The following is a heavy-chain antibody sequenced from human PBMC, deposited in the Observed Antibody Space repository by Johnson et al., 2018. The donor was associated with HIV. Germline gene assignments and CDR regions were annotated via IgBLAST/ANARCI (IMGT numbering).Heavy chain of an antibody. V-gene: IGHV3-7*02. Sequence: VQLVESGGGLVKPGGSTRLSCAASGFTFSDYYMSWIRQAPGKGLEWVANIKQDGSEKHYVDSVKGRFTISRDNAKNTLYLQMNSLRAEDTAVYYCARGRIAARPIWGQGTMVTVSS. J-gene: IGHJ3*02. CDR3: ARGRIAARPI. D-gene: IGHD6-6*01. CDR2: IKQDGSEK. CDR1: GFTFSDYY.